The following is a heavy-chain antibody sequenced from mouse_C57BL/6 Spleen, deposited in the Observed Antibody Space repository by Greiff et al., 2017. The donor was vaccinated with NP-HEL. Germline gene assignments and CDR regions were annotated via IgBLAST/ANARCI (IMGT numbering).Heavy chain of an antibody. D-gene: IGHD1-1*01. CDR1: GYAFSSSW. CDR3: ARGVGATDY. CDR2: IYPGDGDT. Sequence: VKLQESGPELVKPGASVKISCKASGYAFSSSWMNWVKQRPGKGLEWIGRIYPGDGDTNYNGKFKGKATLTADKSSSTAYMQLSSLTSEDSAVYFCARGVGATDYWGQGTTLTVSS. J-gene: IGHJ2*01. V-gene: IGHV1-82*01.